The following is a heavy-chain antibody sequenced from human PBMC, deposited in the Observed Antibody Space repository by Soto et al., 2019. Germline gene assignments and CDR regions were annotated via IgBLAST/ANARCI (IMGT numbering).Heavy chain of an antibody. CDR2: ISAYNGNT. CDR3: VRDRYGYGPDPFAF. CDR1: GYTFTSYG. V-gene: IGHV1-18*01. J-gene: IGHJ4*02. Sequence: ASVKVSCKTSGYTFTSYGISWVRHAPGQGLEWMGWISAYNGNTNYAQKLQGRVTMTTDTSTSTAYMELRSLRSDDTAVYFCVRDRYGYGPDPFAFRGQGSLVIGSS. D-gene: IGHD5-18*01.